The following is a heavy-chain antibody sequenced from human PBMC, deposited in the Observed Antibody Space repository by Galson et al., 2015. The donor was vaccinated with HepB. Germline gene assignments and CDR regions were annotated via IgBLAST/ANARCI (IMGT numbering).Heavy chain of an antibody. CDR3: ARASPDSGNYGLPDAFDI. Sequence: ETLSLTCTVSGGSISNSRYYWGWIRQPPGKGLVWIGHIYYNGNTYYNPSLKSRVTISVDTSKNQFSLKLSSVTAADTTVYYCARASPDSGNYGLPDAFDIWGQGTMVTVSS. CDR2: IYYNGNT. V-gene: IGHV4-39*01. J-gene: IGHJ3*02. D-gene: IGHD3-10*01. CDR1: GGSISNSRYY.